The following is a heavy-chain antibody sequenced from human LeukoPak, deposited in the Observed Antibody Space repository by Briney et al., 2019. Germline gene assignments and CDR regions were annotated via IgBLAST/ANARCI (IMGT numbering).Heavy chain of an antibody. J-gene: IGHJ4*02. Sequence: GGSLRLSCAASGFTFIDYAMSWVGQAPGKGLQWVSGVSGSGSSTSYVDSVRGRFTISLDNSKNTLYLQRNSLRAEATAVYYCAKFQGSTWYYEIDNWGQGTLVTVSS. CDR1: GFTFIDYA. V-gene: IGHV3-23*01. CDR2: VSGSGSST. D-gene: IGHD6-13*01. CDR3: AKFQGSTWYYEIDN.